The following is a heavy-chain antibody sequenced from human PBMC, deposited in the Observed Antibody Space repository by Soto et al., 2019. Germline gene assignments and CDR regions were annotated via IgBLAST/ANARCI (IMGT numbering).Heavy chain of an antibody. CDR2: IIPIFGTA. Sequence: QVQLVQSGAEVKKPGSSVKVSCKASGGTFSSYAISWVRQAPGQGLEWMGGIIPIFGTANYAQKFQGRVMITADKSTSTAYMELSSLRSEDTAVYYCARGARPRGYTGDAFDIWGQGTMVTVSS. CDR3: ARGARPRGYTGDAFDI. V-gene: IGHV1-69*06. CDR1: GGTFSSYA. D-gene: IGHD3-22*01. J-gene: IGHJ3*02.